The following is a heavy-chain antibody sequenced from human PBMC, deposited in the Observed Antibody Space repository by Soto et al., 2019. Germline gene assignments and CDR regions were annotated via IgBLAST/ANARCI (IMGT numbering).Heavy chain of an antibody. V-gene: IGHV1-69*01. CDR3: ASSQGRSTSIAIESYYYYGMDV. J-gene: IGHJ6*02. CDR1: GVTFGSYA. CDR2: IIPIPGTA. Sequence: QVQLVQSGAELKKPGASVKVSCKASGVTFGSYAISWVRQAPGQGLEWMGGIIPIPGTATDAQKFPGRVTIAADDSPSAAYMELISLRSEDPAVYYCASSQGRSTSIAIESYYYYGMDVWGQGTTVTVSS. D-gene: IGHD2-2*01.